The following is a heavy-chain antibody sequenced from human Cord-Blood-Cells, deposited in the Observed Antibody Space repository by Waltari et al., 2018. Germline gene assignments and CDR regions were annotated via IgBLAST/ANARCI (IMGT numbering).Heavy chain of an antibody. CDR1: GGTFSSYA. V-gene: IGHV1-69*01. J-gene: IGHJ5*02. Sequence: QVQLVQSGAEVKKPGSSVKVSCKASGGTFSSYAISWVRQAPGQGLEWMGGIIPIFGTANYAQKFQGRVTSTADESTSTAYMELSSLRSEDTAVYYCARVRRRYYGSGSPFDPWGQGTLVTVSS. CDR2: IIPIFGTA. D-gene: IGHD3-10*01. CDR3: ARVRRRYYGSGSPFDP.